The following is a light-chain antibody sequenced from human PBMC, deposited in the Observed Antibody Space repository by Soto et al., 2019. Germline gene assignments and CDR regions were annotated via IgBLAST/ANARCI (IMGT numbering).Light chain of an antibody. CDR2: ETS. V-gene: IGKV1-39*01. CDR1: QNVRSY. J-gene: IGKJ1*01. Sequence: DIQMTQSPSTLSASVGDRVTITCRASQNVRSYLNWYQQRPGKAPKLLISETSTLESGVPSKFSGTGYGTDFTLTISSLQPEDFATYYCQQSYSTPTWTFGQGTKVDIK. CDR3: QQSYSTPTWT.